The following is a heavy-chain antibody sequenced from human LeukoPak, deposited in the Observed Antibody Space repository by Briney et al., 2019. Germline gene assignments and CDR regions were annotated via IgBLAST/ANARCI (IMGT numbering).Heavy chain of an antibody. Sequence: PGGSLRLSCAASGFTFSDFYMSWIRQAPGKGLEYLSYISSSGTTTYYADSVKGRFTVSRDNAKNSLYLQMDSLRAEDTAAYYCARTARNPDKWAQGTLVTVSS. V-gene: IGHV3-11*04. J-gene: IGHJ4*02. CDR3: ARTARNPDK. D-gene: IGHD1-14*01. CDR1: GFTFSDFY. CDR2: ISSSGTTT.